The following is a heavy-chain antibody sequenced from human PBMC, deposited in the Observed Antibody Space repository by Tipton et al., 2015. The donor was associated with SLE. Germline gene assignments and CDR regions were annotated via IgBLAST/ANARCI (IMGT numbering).Heavy chain of an antibody. V-gene: IGHV4-38-2*01. CDR1: GYSISSGYY. Sequence: TLSLTCAVSGYSISSGYYWGWIRQPPGKGLEWIGSMSHSGSTYYNPSLKSRVTISVDTSKNQFSLKLSSVTAADTAVYYCARLIRGMDVWGQGTTVTVSS. D-gene: IGHD3-22*01. CDR3: ARLIRGMDV. CDR2: MSHSGST. J-gene: IGHJ6*02.